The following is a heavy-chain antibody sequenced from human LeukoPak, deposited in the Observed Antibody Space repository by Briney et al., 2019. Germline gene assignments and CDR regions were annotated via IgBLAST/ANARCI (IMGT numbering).Heavy chain of an antibody. CDR1: GFTFSSYA. CDR3: ARDVFSYSSSWYLGGYYYGMDV. D-gene: IGHD6-13*01. Sequence: GGALRLSCAASGFTFSSYAMHWVRQAPGKGLEGVAVISYDGSNKYYADSVKGRFTISRDNSKNTLYLQMNSLRAEDTAVYYCARDVFSYSSSWYLGGYYYGMDVWGQGTTVTVSS. V-gene: IGHV3-30-3*01. CDR2: ISYDGSNK. J-gene: IGHJ6*02.